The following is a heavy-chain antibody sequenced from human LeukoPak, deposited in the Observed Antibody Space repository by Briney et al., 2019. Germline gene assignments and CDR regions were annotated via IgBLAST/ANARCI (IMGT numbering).Heavy chain of an antibody. CDR1: GGSFSGYY. Sequence: PSETLSLTCAVYGGSFSGYYWSWIRQPPGKGLEWIGEINHSGSTNCNPSLKSRVTISVDTSKNQFSLKLSSVTAADTAVYYCAREGYSSGWYKIVLWGQGTLVTVSS. J-gene: IGHJ4*02. CDR2: INHSGST. CDR3: AREGYSSGWYKIVL. D-gene: IGHD6-19*01. V-gene: IGHV4-34*01.